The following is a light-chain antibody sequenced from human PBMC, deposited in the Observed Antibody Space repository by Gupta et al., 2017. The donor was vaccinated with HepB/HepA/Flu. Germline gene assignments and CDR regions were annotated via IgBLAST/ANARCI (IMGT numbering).Light chain of an antibody. CDR3: MQGPHWPYT. CDR2: EVY. CDR1: QSVVH. J-gene: IGKJ2*01. V-gene: IGKV2-30*02. Sequence: DVVMTQSPLSLAVAFGQPASISCRSSQSVVHLNWFHQRPGQSPRRLIYEVYKRDSGVPDRFSGSGSGTDFTLKTSRVGAEDVGIYSCMQGPHWPYTFGQGTKLEI.